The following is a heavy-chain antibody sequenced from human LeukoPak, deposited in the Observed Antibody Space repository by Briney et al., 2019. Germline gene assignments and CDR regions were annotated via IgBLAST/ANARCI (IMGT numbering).Heavy chain of an antibody. CDR3: MGGRGWLPEN. D-gene: IGHD3-22*01. J-gene: IGHJ4*02. CDR2: IKQDGTET. V-gene: IGHV3-7*01. CDR1: GFTFSNYW. Sequence: GGSLRLSCAASGFTFSNYWMHWVRQAPGKGLEWVAIIKQDGTETFYVDSVKGRFTISRDNVKNSLYLQMNSLRIEDAAVYYCMGGRGWLPENWGQGTLVTVSS.